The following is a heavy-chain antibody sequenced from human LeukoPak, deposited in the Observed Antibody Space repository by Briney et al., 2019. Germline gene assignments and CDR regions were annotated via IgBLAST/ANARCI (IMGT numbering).Heavy chain of an antibody. V-gene: IGHV1-8*01. CDR1: GYSFTSYD. D-gene: IGHD1-1*01. CDR2: MNPNIGNT. CDR3: ARRGTTPFGY. Sequence: GASVKVSCEASGYSFTSYDFNWVRQAPGQGLEWIGWMNPNIGNTGYAQKFQGRVTMTRDISISTAYMELSSLRSEDTAVYYCARRGTTPFGYWGQGTLVTVSS. J-gene: IGHJ4*02.